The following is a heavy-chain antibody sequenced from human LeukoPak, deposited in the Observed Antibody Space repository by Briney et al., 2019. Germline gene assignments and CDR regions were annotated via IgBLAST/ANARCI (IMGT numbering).Heavy chain of an antibody. CDR1: GFTFSSNV. D-gene: IGHD3-16*02. CDR3: ARDHYDYVWGSYRRYYFDY. J-gene: IGHJ4*02. V-gene: IGHV3-23*01. Sequence: PGGSLRLSCAASGFTFSSNVMSWVRQAPGKGLEWVSVISGSGGSTYYADSVKGRFTISRDNSKNTLFLQMNSLRAEDTAVYYCARDHYDYVWGSYRRYYFDYWGQGTLVTVSS. CDR2: ISGSGGST.